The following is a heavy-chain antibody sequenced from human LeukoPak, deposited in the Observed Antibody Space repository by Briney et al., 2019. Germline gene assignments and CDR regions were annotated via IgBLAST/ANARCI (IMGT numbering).Heavy chain of an antibody. J-gene: IGHJ4*02. V-gene: IGHV3-21*01. CDR1: GFTFNTFN. CDR2: ITSGGDYI. Sequence: GGSLRLSCAASGFTFNTFNMNWVRQAPGKGLEWVSSITSGGDYIYYADSVKCRFTTSRDNAKNSLSLQLNSLRVEDTAVYYCARGHYDVLAASYKWTPDYWGQGTLVTVSS. CDR3: ARGHYDVLAASYKWTPDY. D-gene: IGHD3-9*01.